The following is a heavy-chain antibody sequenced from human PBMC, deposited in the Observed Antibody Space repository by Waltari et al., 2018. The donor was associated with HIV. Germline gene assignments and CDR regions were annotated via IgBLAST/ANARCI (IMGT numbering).Heavy chain of an antibody. CDR2: TYVGGRP. D-gene: IGHD3-3*02. V-gene: IGHV4-4*07. CDR3: VQSTFLGVAPSDWFDP. J-gene: IGHJ5*02. CDR1: GASPSGDY. Sequence: QLQESDPGLVRTSETLALNCSVFGASPSGDYWRWFRQDVVRKGNPAKKLVWLERTYVGGRPDYRDSLKTRLTISMDTSKNQVSLRLKSVTAADTAIYYCVQSTFLGVAPSDWFDPWGPGTLVTVSS.